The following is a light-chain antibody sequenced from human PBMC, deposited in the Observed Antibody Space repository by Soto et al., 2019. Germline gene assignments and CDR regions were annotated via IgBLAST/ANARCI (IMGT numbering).Light chain of an antibody. Sequence: EIVLTQSPGTLSLSPGERATLSCRASQSVSSIYLAWYQQKPGQAPRLLIYRASSRATGIPDRFSGSGSGTDFTLTISRLEPEDFAVYYCQQRTNWLTFGPGTKVDIK. CDR1: QSVSSIY. V-gene: IGKV3D-20*02. CDR2: RAS. CDR3: QQRTNWLT. J-gene: IGKJ3*01.